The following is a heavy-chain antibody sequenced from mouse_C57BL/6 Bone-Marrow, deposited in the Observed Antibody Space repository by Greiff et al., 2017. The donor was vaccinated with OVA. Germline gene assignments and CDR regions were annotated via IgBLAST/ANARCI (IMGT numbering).Heavy chain of an antibody. D-gene: IGHD1-1*01. CDR1: GYTFTSYW. J-gene: IGHJ2*01. V-gene: IGHV1-55*01. CDR3: ATYYYGSSYVRIDY. Sequence: QVQLQQSGAELVKPGASVKMSCKASGYTFTSYWITWVKQRPGQGLEWIGDIYPGSGSTNYNEKFKSKATLTVDTSSSTAYMQLSSLTSEDSAVYYWATYYYGSSYVRIDYWGQGTTLTVSS. CDR2: IYPGSGST.